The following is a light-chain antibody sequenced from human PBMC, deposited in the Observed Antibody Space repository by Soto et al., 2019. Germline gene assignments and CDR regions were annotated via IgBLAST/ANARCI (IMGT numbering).Light chain of an antibody. J-gene: IGKJ4*01. CDR3: QQYGSSPRVT. CDR1: QSVSSSY. Sequence: EIGLTQSPGTLSLSPGERATLSCRASQSVSSSYLAWYQQKPGQAPRLLIYGASSRDTGIPDRFSGSGSGTDFTLTISRLEPEDFAVYYCQQYGSSPRVTFGGGTKVEIK. CDR2: GAS. V-gene: IGKV3-20*01.